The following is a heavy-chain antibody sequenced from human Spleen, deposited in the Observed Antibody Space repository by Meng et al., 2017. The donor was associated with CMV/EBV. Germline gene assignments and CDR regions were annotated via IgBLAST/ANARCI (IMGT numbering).Heavy chain of an antibody. CDR1: GYTFSDYY. V-gene: IGHV1-2*02. CDR2: INPKSGGT. D-gene: IGHD1-26*01. CDR3: ARAGAVGPIDWRVGAFDI. Sequence: ASVKVSCKASGYTFSDYYMHWVRQAPGQGLEWMGWINPKSGGTDYVQKFQGRVTMTGDTSISTAYMELSRLTSDDTSMYYCARAGAVGPIDWRVGAFDIWGQGTMVTVSS. J-gene: IGHJ3*02.